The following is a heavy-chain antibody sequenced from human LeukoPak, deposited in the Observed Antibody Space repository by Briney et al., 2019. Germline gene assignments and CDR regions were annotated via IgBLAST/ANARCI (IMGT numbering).Heavy chain of an antibody. D-gene: IGHD4-23*01. J-gene: IGHJ4*02. CDR2: IYYSGGT. CDR3: AGLGNSGFDY. Sequence: SETLSLTCTVSGGSISSYYWSWIRQPPGKGLEWVGYIYYSGGTNYNPSLKSRVTISVDTSKNQFSLKLSSVTAADTAVYYCAGLGNSGFDYWGQGTLVTVSS. V-gene: IGHV4-59*08. CDR1: GGSISSYY.